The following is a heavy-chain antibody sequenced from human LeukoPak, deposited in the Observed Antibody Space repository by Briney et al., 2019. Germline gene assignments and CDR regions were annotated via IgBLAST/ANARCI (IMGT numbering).Heavy chain of an antibody. CDR3: ARQGVIISLRAFDI. D-gene: IGHD3-3*01. Sequence: SQTLCLTCTVSGGSISSGGYYWSWIRQHPGKGLEWIGYIYYSGSTYYNPSLKSRVTISVDTSKNQFSLKLSSVTAADTAVYYCARQGVIISLRAFDIWGQGTMVTVSS. CDR1: GGSISSGGYY. J-gene: IGHJ3*02. CDR2: IYYSGST. V-gene: IGHV4-31*03.